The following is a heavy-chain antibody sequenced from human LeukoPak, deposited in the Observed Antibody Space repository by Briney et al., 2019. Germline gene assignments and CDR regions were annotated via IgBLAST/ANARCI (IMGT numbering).Heavy chain of an antibody. D-gene: IGHD5-24*01. CDR3: AGGPGMATIKD. CDR1: GGSISSHY. V-gene: IGHV4-59*11. J-gene: IGHJ4*02. CDR2: IYYSGST. Sequence: KSSETLSLTCIVSGGSISSHYWSWIRQPPGKGLECIGNIYYSGSTNYNPSLKSRVTISIDTSKNQFSLKLSSVTAADTAVYYCAGGPGMATIKDWGQGTLVTVSS.